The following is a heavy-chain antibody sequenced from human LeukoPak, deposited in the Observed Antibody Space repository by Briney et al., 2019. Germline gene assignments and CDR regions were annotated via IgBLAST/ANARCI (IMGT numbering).Heavy chain of an antibody. Sequence: PSETLSLTCTVSGGSISSYYWSWIRQPPGEGREWIGYIYDSGSTNYNPSLKSRVTISVDTSKSQFSLKLSSVTAADTAVYYCARQCELPPHMDVWGKGTTVTVSS. D-gene: IGHD1-26*01. J-gene: IGHJ6*03. CDR2: IYDSGST. CDR1: GGSISSYY. V-gene: IGHV4-59*01. CDR3: ARQCELPPHMDV.